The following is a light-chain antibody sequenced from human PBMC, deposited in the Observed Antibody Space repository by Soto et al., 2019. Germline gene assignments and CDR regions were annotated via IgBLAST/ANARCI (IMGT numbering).Light chain of an antibody. CDR1: SSNIGAGYY. V-gene: IGLV1-40*01. CDR2: ENN. J-gene: IGLJ1*01. CDR3: KSYESSLSGYV. Sequence: QSVLTQPPSVSEAPGQRVTISCTGSSSNIGAGYYAHWYQQVPGTAPKLLIYENNNRPSGVPDRFSGSKSGTSASLAITGLQAEDEAEYYCKSYESSLSGYVFGTGTKLTVL.